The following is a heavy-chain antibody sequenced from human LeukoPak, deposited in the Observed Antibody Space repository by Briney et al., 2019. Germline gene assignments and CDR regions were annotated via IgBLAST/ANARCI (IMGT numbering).Heavy chain of an antibody. CDR1: GGTFSSYT. V-gene: IGHV1-69*04. D-gene: IGHD3-3*01. J-gene: IGHJ4*02. CDR2: IIPILGIA. Sequence: SVKVSCKASGGTFSSYTISWVRQAPGQGLEWMGRIIPILGIANYAQKFQGRVTITADKSTSTAYMELSSLRAEDTAVYYCARDGDFWSGWVYWGQGTLVTVSS. CDR3: ARDGDFWSGWVY.